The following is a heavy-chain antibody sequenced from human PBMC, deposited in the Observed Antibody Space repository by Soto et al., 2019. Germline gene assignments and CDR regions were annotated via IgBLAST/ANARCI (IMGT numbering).Heavy chain of an antibody. D-gene: IGHD4-17*01. J-gene: IGHJ4*02. CDR3: ATARYGETYYFGN. Sequence: GSLRLSWAASGFTFNIYDMHWVRQATGKGLEWVSTIGTAGDTYYPGSVKGRFTISRENAKNSLYLQMNSLTAGDTAVYYCATARYGETYYFGNWGQGTLVTVSS. V-gene: IGHV3-13*01. CDR1: GFTFNIYD. CDR2: IGTAGDT.